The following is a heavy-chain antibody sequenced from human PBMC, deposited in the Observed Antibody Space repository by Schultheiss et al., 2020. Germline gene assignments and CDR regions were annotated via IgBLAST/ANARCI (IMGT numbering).Heavy chain of an antibody. CDR3: TTDTGESGYDSHYYYYYGMDV. CDR1: GFTVSSNY. J-gene: IGHJ6*02. V-gene: IGHV3-53*01. Sequence: GGSLRLSCAASGFTVSSNYMSWVRQAPGKGLEWVSVIYSGGSTYYADSVKGRFTISRHNSKNTLYLQMNSLKTEDTAVYYCTTDTGESGYDSHYYYYYGMDVWGQGTTVTVSS. D-gene: IGHD5-12*01. CDR2: IYSGGST.